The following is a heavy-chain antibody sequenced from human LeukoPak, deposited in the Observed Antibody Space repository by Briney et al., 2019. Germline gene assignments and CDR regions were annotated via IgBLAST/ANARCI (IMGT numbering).Heavy chain of an antibody. V-gene: IGHV4-34*01. Sequence: SETLSPTCAVYGGSFSGYYWSWIRQPPGKGLEWIGEINHSGSTNYNPSLKSRVTISVDTSKNQFSLKLSSVTAADTAVYYCARELSGYGDYVGYYFDYWGQGTLVTVSS. CDR1: GGSFSGYY. CDR2: INHSGST. D-gene: IGHD4-17*01. CDR3: ARELSGYGDYVGYYFDY. J-gene: IGHJ4*02.